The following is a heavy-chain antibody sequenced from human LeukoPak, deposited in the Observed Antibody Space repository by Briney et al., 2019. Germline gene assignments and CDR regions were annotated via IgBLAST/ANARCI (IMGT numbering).Heavy chain of an antibody. J-gene: IGHJ4*02. CDR1: GFTISSYG. Sequence: QPGGSLRLSCAASGFTISSYGMSWVRQAPGKGLEWVSAISGSGGSTYSSDSVKGRFTISRDNSRNTLYLQMNSLRVEDTAVYYCAKGDKPVIAMVKFDYWGQGTLVTVSS. CDR3: AKGDKPVIAMVKFDY. V-gene: IGHV3-23*01. CDR2: ISGSGGST. D-gene: IGHD5-18*01.